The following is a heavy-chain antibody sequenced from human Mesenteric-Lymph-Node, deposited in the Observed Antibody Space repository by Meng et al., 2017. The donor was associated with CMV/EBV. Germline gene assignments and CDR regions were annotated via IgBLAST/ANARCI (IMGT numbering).Heavy chain of an antibody. CDR3: ARGMPAAPFDP. CDR1: GGTCSSYA. Sequence: SCKASGGTCSSYAISWVRQAPGQGLEWMGRIIPIIGIANYAQKCQGRVTIIADKSTSTAYMELSSLRSEDTAVYYCARGMPAAPFDPWGQGTLVTVSS. CDR2: IIPIIGIA. V-gene: IGHV1-69*04. D-gene: IGHD2-2*01. J-gene: IGHJ5*02.